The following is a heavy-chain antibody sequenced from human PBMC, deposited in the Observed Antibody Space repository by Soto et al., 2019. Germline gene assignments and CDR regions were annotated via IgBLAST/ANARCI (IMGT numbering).Heavy chain of an antibody. J-gene: IGHJ4*02. CDR1: SYTFTSFG. Sequence: QVQQVQSGAEVKKPGASVKVSCEASSYTFTSFGISWVRQVPGHGLEWMGWSSTYSDHTNYAQNLQGRVTMTTDSSTNTAHMELRSLTSGDTAVYYCAREYSSSEFDYWGQGTLVTVSS. CDR2: SSTYSDHT. CDR3: AREYSSSEFDY. D-gene: IGHD3-22*01. V-gene: IGHV1-18*01.